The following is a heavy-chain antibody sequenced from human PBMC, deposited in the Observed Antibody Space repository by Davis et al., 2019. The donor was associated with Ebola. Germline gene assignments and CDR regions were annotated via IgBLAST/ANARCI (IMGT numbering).Heavy chain of an antibody. D-gene: IGHD3-22*01. CDR2: ISGSGGST. CDR3: AKKSRDSSAQGIVDV. Sequence: GGSLRLSCAASGFSFSIFAMTWVRQAPGKGLEWVSAISGSGGSTYYADSVKGRFTISGDNSKNTLYLQMNSLRAEDTAVYYCAKKSRDSSAQGIVDVWGQGTTVTVSS. CDR1: GFSFSIFA. V-gene: IGHV3-23*01. J-gene: IGHJ6*02.